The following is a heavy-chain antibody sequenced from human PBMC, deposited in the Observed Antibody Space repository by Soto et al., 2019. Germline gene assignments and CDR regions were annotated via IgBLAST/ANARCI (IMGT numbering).Heavy chain of an antibody. CDR3: ARGIVVVVAATQSDY. CDR1: GFTFSSYN. Sequence: GGSLRLSCAASGFTFSSYNMNWVRQAPGKGLEWVASISSSSSYIHYADSVKGRFTISRDNAKNSLYLQMNSLRVEDTAVYYCARGIVVVVAATQSDYWGQGTLVTVSS. CDR2: ISSSSSYI. D-gene: IGHD2-15*01. V-gene: IGHV3-21*01. J-gene: IGHJ4*02.